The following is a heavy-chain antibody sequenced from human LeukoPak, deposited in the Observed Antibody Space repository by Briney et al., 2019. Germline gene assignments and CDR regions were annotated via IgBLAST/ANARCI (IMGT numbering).Heavy chain of an antibody. CDR3: AGDRSVVVPAAISDYYYYGMDV. V-gene: IGHV4-59*01. Sequence: SETLSLTCTVSGVSISSYYWTWIRQPPGKGLEWIGYIYYSGSTNYNPSLKSRVTISVDTSKNQFSLKLSSVTAADTAVYYCAGDRSVVVPAAISDYYYYGMDVWGQGTTVTVSS. D-gene: IGHD2-2*01. J-gene: IGHJ6*02. CDR2: IYYSGST. CDR1: GVSISSYY.